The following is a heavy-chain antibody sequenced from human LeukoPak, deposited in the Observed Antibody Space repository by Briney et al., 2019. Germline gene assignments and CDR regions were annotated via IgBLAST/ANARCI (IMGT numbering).Heavy chain of an antibody. V-gene: IGHV1-18*04. Sequence: ASVKVSCKASGYTFTSYSINWVRQAPGQGLEWMAWISAYNGNTNYAQKFQGRVTLTTDTSTSTDYMELRSLRSDDTAVYFCARGMSGYTEDAFDIWGQGTVVTVSP. D-gene: IGHD2-2*02. CDR1: GYTFTSYS. CDR2: ISAYNGNT. CDR3: ARGMSGYTEDAFDI. J-gene: IGHJ3*02.